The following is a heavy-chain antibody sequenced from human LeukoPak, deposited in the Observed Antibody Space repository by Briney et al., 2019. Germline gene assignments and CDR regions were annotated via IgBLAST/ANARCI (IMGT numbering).Heavy chain of an antibody. J-gene: IGHJ4*02. D-gene: IGHD2-2*01. CDR2: VTDNGGST. CDR1: GFTFSGCA. Sequence: PGGSLRLSCAASGFTFSGCAMSWVRQAPGKGLEWVSTVTDNGGSTFYADSVKGRFTISRDNSKDTLYLQMNSLRAEDTAVYYCARRYCSSTSCTLDYWGQGTLVTVSS. CDR3: ARRYCSSTSCTLDY. V-gene: IGHV3-23*01.